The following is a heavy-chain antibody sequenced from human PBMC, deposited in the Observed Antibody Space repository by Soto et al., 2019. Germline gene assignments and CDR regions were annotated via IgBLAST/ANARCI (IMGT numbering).Heavy chain of an antibody. CDR2: GYYSGST. V-gene: IGHV4-39*01. CDR3: VMGHDSIGYYFLGDDY. D-gene: IGHD3-22*01. J-gene: IGHJ4*02. Sequence: QLQLQESGPGLVKPSETLSLTCTVSRGSISRSYYYWGWIRQPPGKGLEWIGSGYYSGSTYYNPSVKSRVTISVDTSKNQFSLKLSSVTAADTAVYYCVMGHDSIGYYFLGDDYWGQGTLVTVSS. CDR1: RGSISRSYYY.